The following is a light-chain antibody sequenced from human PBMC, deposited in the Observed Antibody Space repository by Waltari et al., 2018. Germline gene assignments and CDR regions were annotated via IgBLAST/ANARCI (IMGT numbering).Light chain of an antibody. CDR3: QQFYSLPYT. J-gene: IGKJ2*01. Sequence: DIQMTHSPSSLSASIGDRLTITCRASQGIRNSLVWYQLKPGTAPKLLLSPASTLDSGVPSRFSGSGSGTVYTLTISSLQPEDLATYSCQQFYSLPYTFGQGTRLEL. V-gene: IGKV1-NL1*01. CDR1: QGIRNS. CDR2: PAS.